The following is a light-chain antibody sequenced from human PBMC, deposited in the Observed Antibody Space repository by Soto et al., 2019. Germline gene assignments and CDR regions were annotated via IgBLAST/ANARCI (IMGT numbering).Light chain of an antibody. V-gene: IGKV3-11*01. CDR2: AAS. J-gene: IGKJ4*01. CDR3: QHRSNCPLT. CDR1: QSVSTY. Sequence: EIVLTQSPATLSLSPGERATLSCRASQSVSTYLASGQAPRLLIHAASNRATGIPARFSGGGSGTDFTLTISSLEPEDCAVFYCQHRSNCPLTFGGGTKVEIK.